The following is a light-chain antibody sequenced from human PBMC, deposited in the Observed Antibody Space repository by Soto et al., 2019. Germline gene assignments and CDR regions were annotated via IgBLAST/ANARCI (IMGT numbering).Light chain of an antibody. J-gene: IGLJ1*01. CDR1: SSNIGSNT. CDR3: AAWDDSLNGLYV. Sequence: QSVLTQPPSASGTPGQRVTISCSGSSSNIGSNTVNWYQQLPGTAPKLLIYCNNQRPSGVPSRFSGSKSGTSASLAISGLQSEDEADYYCAAWDDSLNGLYVFGTGTKLTVL. CDR2: CNN. V-gene: IGLV1-44*01.